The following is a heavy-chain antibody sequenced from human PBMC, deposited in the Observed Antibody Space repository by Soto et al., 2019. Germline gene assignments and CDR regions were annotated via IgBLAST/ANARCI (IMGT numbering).Heavy chain of an antibody. J-gene: IGHJ4*02. V-gene: IGHV3-23*01. D-gene: IGHD6-19*01. Sequence: PGGSLRLSCAASGFTFSSYAMSWVRQAPGKGLEWVSGISGSGGSTYYTDSVKGRFTISRDNSKNTLYLQMNSLRAEDTAVYYCATTDPGWLAIPGPFDYWGQGTLVTVSS. CDR1: GFTFSSYA. CDR3: ATTDPGWLAIPGPFDY. CDR2: ISGSGGST.